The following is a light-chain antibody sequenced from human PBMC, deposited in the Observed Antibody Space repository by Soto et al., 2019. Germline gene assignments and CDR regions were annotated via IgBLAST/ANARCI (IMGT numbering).Light chain of an antibody. Sequence: QPVLTQSPSASAYLGASVKLTCTLSSGHSNYAIAWHQQQSEKGPRYLMKLNSDGSHSKGDGTPDRFSGSSSGAERYLTISSLQSEDEADYYCQTWGSGIVVFGGGTKRTVL. CDR3: QTWGSGIVV. CDR2: LNSDGSH. J-gene: IGLJ2*01. CDR1: SGHSNYA. V-gene: IGLV4-69*01.